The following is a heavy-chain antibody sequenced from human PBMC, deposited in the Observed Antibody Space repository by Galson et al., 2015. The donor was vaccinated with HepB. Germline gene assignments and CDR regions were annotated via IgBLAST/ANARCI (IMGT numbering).Heavy chain of an antibody. CDR1: GDSVSSHSAA. D-gene: IGHD3-10*01. V-gene: IGHV6-1*01. Sequence: CAISGDSVSSHSAAWNWIRQSPSRGLEWLGRTYYRSKWYNDYAVSVKSRITINPDTSKNQFSLQLNSVTPGDTAVYYCARGYYYGSGSYYYDAFGIWGQGTMVTVSS. CDR2: TYYRSKWYN. J-gene: IGHJ3*02. CDR3: ARGYYYGSGSYYYDAFGI.